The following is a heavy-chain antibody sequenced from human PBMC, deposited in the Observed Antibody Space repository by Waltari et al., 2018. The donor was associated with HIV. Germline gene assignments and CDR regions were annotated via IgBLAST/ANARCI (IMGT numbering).Heavy chain of an antibody. V-gene: IGHV3-15*01. CDR2: IKSKTDGGTT. J-gene: IGHJ4*02. Sequence: EVQLVESGGGLVKPGGSLRLSCAASGFTFSNAWMSWVRQAPGKGLEWVGRIKSKTDGGTTDYAAPVKGRFTISRDDSKNTLYLQMNSLKTEDTAVYYCLYYYDSSGYYYWGQGTLVTVSS. D-gene: IGHD3-22*01. CDR1: GFTFSNAW. CDR3: LYYYDSSGYYY.